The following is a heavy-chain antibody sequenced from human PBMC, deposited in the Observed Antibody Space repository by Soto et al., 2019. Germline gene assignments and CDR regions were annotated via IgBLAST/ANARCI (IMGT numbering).Heavy chain of an antibody. V-gene: IGHV1-69*08. CDR2: IIPIIGII. Sequence: QVQLVQSGAEVKKPGSSVKVSCKASGGTFSTYTITWVRQAPGQGLEWMGRIIPIIGIINYAQKFQGRVTISADKFTGTAYMELTGPRSDDTAVYYCAGDPDSHYNDSHASSYPWGQGTLVTVSS. D-gene: IGHD4-4*01. J-gene: IGHJ5*02. CDR1: GGTFSTYT. CDR3: AGDPDSHYNDSHASSYP.